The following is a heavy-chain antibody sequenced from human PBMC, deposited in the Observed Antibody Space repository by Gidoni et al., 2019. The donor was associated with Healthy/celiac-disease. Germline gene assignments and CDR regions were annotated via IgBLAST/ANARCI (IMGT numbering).Heavy chain of an antibody. CDR3: ARDGHCSSTSCYLHWFDP. CDR1: GFTFSSYW. Sequence: EVQLVESGGGLVQPGGSLRLSCAASGFTFSSYWMSWVRQAPGKGLEWVANIKQDGSEKYYVDSVKGRFTISRDNAKNSLYLQMNSLRAEDTAVYYCARDGHCSSTSCYLHWFDPWGQGTLVTVSS. J-gene: IGHJ5*02. V-gene: IGHV3-7*01. CDR2: IKQDGSEK. D-gene: IGHD2-2*01.